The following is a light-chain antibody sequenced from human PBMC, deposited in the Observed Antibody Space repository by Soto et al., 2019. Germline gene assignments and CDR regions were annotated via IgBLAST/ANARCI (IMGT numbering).Light chain of an antibody. CDR2: GVS. CDR1: EAISSTF. CDR3: QQYGRSQFT. V-gene: IGKV3-20*01. Sequence: EIVLTQSPGTLSLSPGERAALSCRASEAISSTFLAWYQQKPGQAPRLLIYGVSSRAAGIPDRFSGSGSGTDFTLTISRLEPEDFAVYYCQQYGRSQFTFGPGTRVAIK. J-gene: IGKJ3*01.